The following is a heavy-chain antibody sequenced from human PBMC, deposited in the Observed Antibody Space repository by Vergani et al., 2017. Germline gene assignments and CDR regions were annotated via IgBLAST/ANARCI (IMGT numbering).Heavy chain of an antibody. CDR3: ARSRPYCTSGSCPAI. Sequence: QVKLQESGPGLLKPSQTLSLTCTVSGESIRRGSHYWSWIRQPAGKGPEWIGHIHTGGSTDLNPAFKSRVSISVDTSKSQFSLKLNSVTVADTAVYYCARSRPYCTSGSCPAIWGQGTLVTVSS. J-gene: IGHJ4*02. V-gene: IGHV4-61*02. CDR1: GESIRRGSHY. CDR2: IHTGGST. D-gene: IGHD2-15*01.